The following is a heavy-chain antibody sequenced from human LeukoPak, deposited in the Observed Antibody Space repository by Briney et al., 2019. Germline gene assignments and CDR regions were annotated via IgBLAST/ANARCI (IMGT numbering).Heavy chain of an antibody. Sequence: SETLSLTCAVSGYSISSGYYWGWIRQSPGKGLEWIGRIDRSGNTYYNPPLKSRVAISVDTSSNQFSLRLTSVTAADTAAYYCARMDDYFGSGNYYNVINYYYMDVWGKGTTVTVS. V-gene: IGHV4-38-2*01. CDR3: ARMDDYFGSGNYYNVINYYYMDV. CDR2: IDRSGNT. D-gene: IGHD3-10*01. J-gene: IGHJ6*03. CDR1: GYSISSGYY.